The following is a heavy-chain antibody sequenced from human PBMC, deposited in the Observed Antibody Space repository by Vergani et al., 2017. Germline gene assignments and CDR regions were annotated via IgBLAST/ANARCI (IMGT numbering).Heavy chain of an antibody. V-gene: IGHV1-2*02. CDR1: GYTFTGYY. Sequence: QVQLVQSGAEVGKPGASVKVSCKASGYTFTGYYMHWVRQAPGQGLEWMGWINPNSGGTNYAQKFQGRVTMTRDTSISTAYMGLSSLRSEDTAVYYCATQDTAMSDYYYGMDVWGQGTTVTVSS. CDR3: ATQDTAMSDYYYGMDV. CDR2: INPNSGGT. D-gene: IGHD5-18*01. J-gene: IGHJ6*02.